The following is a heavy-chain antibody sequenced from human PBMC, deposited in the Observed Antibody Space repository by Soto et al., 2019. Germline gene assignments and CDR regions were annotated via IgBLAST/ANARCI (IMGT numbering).Heavy chain of an antibody. D-gene: IGHD5-12*01. CDR2: INPNSGGT. CDR1: GYTCTGYY. CDR3: ARVGSGYDYGYYYSYYGMDV. V-gene: IGHV1-2*02. J-gene: IGHJ6*02. Sequence: ASVKVSCKASGYTCTGYYMHWVRQAPGQGLEWMGWINPNSGGTNYAQKFQGRVTMTRDTSISTAYMELSRLRSDETAVYYCARVGSGYDYGYYYSYYGMDVWGQGTTVTVSS.